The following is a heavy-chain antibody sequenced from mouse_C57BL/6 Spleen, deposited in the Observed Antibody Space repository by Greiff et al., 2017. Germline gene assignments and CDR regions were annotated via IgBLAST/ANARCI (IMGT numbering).Heavy chain of an antibody. V-gene: IGHV14-3*01. J-gene: IGHJ2*01. CDR1: GFNIKNTY. CDR3: ARSGSLLGDY. D-gene: IGHD2-10*01. CDR2: IDPANGNT. Sequence: VQLQQSVAELVRPGASVKLSCTASGFNIKNTYMPWVKQRPEQDLEWIGRIDPANGNTKYAPKFQGKATITADTASNPAYLQLSSLTSEDTAIYYCARSGSLLGDYWGQGTTLTVSS.